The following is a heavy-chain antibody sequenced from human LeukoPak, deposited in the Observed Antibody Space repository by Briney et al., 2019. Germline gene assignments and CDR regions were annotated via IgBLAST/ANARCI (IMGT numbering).Heavy chain of an antibody. D-gene: IGHD6-19*01. CDR3: ARDSSGWPYYFDY. CDR1: GFTLSSYA. Sequence: GGSLRLSCAASGFTLSSYAMHWVRQAPGKGLEYVSAISSNGGSTYYANSVKGRFTISRDNSKNTLYLQMGSLRAEDMAVYYCARDSSGWPYYFDYWGQGTLVTVSS. V-gene: IGHV3-64*01. CDR2: ISSNGGST. J-gene: IGHJ4*02.